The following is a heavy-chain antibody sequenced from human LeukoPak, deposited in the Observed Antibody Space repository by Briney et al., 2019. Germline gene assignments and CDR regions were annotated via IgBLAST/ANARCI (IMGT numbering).Heavy chain of an antibody. Sequence: PGGSLRLSCSASGFTFSSYAMHWVRQAPGKGLEYVSAISSNGGSTYYADSVKGRFTISRDNSKNTLDLQMSSLRAEDTAVYYCVKPANRLVSYFDYWGQGTLVTVSS. D-gene: IGHD2-21*01. CDR3: VKPANRLVSYFDY. CDR1: GFTFSSYA. CDR2: ISSNGGST. V-gene: IGHV3-64D*09. J-gene: IGHJ4*02.